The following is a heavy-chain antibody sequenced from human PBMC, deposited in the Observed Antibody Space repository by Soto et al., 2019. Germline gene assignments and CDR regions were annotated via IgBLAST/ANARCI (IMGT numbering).Heavy chain of an antibody. CDR1: GYTFTSYA. V-gene: IGHV1-3*01. CDR3: ASHSGRRFFAPYYFDD. D-gene: IGHD3-3*01. CDR2: INAGNGNT. Sequence: GXSVKVSCKASGYTFTSYAMHLVRQAPGQRLECMGWINAGNGNTKYSQKFQVRVTITMDTSASTAYMELSSLRSEDTAVYYCASHSGRRFFAPYYFDDWGQGTLVTVSS. J-gene: IGHJ4*02.